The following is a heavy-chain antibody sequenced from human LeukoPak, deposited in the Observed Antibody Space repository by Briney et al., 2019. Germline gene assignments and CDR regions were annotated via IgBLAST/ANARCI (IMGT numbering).Heavy chain of an antibody. V-gene: IGHV4-39*01. Sequence: SETLSLTCTVSGGSISSSSYYWGWIRQPPGKGLEWIGSIYYSRSTSYNPSLKSRVTISVDTSKNQFSLKLSSVTAADTAVYYCARGITMIAVVIHDWYFDLWGRGTLVTVSS. CDR3: ARGITMIAVVIHDWYFDL. CDR1: GGSISSSSYY. D-gene: IGHD3-22*01. CDR2: IYYSRST. J-gene: IGHJ2*01.